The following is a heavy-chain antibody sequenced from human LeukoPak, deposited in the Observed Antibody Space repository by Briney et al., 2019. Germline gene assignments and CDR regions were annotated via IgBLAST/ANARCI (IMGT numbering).Heavy chain of an antibody. J-gene: IGHJ1*01. Sequence: SETLSLTCAVYGGSFSGYYWSWIRQPPGKGLEWIGEINHSGSTNYNPSLKSRVTISVDTSKNQFSLKLSSVTAADTAVYYCAREDWLLGGEYFQHWGQGTLVTVSS. CDR2: INHSGST. V-gene: IGHV4-34*01. D-gene: IGHD3/OR15-3a*01. CDR1: GGSFSGYY. CDR3: AREDWLLGGEYFQH.